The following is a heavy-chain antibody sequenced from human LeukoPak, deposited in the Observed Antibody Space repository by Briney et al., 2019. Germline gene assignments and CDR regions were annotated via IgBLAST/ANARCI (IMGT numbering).Heavy chain of an antibody. J-gene: IGHJ4*02. Sequence: QTGGSLRLSCAASGFTFSSYSMNWVRQAPGKGLEWVSYISSSSSTIYYADSVKGRFTISRDNAKNSLYLQMNSLRAEDTAVYYCAKDPRWLQLPSYYFDYWGQGTLVTVSS. CDR2: ISSSSSTI. D-gene: IGHD5-24*01. V-gene: IGHV3-48*01. CDR1: GFTFSSYS. CDR3: AKDPRWLQLPSYYFDY.